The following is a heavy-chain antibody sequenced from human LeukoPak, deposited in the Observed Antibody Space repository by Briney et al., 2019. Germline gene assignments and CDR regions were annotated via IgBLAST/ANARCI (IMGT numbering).Heavy chain of an antibody. CDR1: GFTFSDYY. D-gene: IGHD1-26*01. V-gene: IGHV3-11*04. CDR2: ISSSGSTI. J-gene: IGHJ5*02. Sequence: GGSLRLSCAASGFTFSDYYMSWIRQAPGKGLEWVSYISSSGSTIYYADSVKGRFTISRDNAKNTLYLQMNSLRAEDTAVYYCAKGDSGSYPNWFDPWGQGTLVTVSS. CDR3: AKGDSGSYPNWFDP.